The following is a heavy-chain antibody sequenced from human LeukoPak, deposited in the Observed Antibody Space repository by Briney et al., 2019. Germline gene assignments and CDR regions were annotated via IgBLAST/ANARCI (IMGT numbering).Heavy chain of an antibody. CDR1: GFTFSGYA. Sequence: GTSLRLSCAASGFTFSGYAMHWVRQAPGKGLEWVAVMSYDGSNKYYVDSVKGRFTVSRDNSKNTLYLQMNSLRAEDTAVYYCAKDIYYDSSGYRGYFDYWGQGTLVTVSA. CDR3: AKDIYYDSSGYRGYFDY. V-gene: IGHV3-30*18. CDR2: MSYDGSNK. J-gene: IGHJ4*02. D-gene: IGHD3-22*01.